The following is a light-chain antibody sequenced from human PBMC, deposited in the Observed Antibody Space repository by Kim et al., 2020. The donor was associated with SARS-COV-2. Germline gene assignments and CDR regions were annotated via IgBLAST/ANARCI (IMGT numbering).Light chain of an antibody. V-gene: IGKV3-20*01. J-gene: IGKJ1*01. Sequence: SPGERATRACRASQSVSSSYFAWYQQKPGQAPRLVIHGASSRATGIPERFSGSGSGTDFTLTISRLEPEDFAVYYCQQYGSSPWTFGQGTKVDIK. CDR2: GAS. CDR1: QSVSSSY. CDR3: QQYGSSPWT.